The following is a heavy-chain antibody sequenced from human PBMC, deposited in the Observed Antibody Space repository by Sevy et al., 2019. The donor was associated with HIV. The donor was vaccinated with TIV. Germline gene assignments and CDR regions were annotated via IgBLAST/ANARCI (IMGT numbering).Heavy chain of an antibody. D-gene: IGHD6-19*01. V-gene: IGHV4-39*01. CDR3: AGPSLTYNNGWSYYDY. CDR1: GASISSSGYY. J-gene: IGHJ4*02. CDR2: INYRGIT. Sequence: LSLTCTVSGASISSSGYYWGWIRQPPGKGLEWIASINYRGITFDNPSLKSRITISADMSKNQFSLDLNSVTAADTAIYYCAGPSLTYNNGWSYYDYWGQGTVVTVSS.